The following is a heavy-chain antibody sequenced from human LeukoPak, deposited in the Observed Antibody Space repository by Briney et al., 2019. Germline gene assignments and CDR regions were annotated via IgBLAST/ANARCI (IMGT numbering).Heavy chain of an antibody. D-gene: IGHD2-15*01. J-gene: IGHJ4*02. CDR2: ISGSSSYI. Sequence: GGSLRLSCAASGFTFSSYSMNWVRQAPGKGLEWVSSISGSSSYIYYADSVKGRFTISRDNARNSLYLQMNSLRAEDTAVYYCARDSQAYCSGGRCSMFDYWGQGNLVTVSS. CDR3: ARDSQAYCSGGRCSMFDY. V-gene: IGHV3-21*01. CDR1: GFTFSSYS.